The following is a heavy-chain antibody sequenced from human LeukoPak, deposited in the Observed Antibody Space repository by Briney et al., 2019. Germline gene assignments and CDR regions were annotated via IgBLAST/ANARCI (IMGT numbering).Heavy chain of an antibody. CDR2: VYWTGTP. CDR3: ARDPRPKGWNYSYRAFDI. CDR1: GDSISRRSSY. V-gene: IGHV4-61*02. J-gene: IGHJ3*02. D-gene: IGHD1-7*01. Sequence: PSETLSLTCSVSGDSISRRSSYWTWIRQPAGRGLEWIGRVYWTGTPNYNPSLKSRVTISVDTSKNQFSLKLSSVTAADTAVYYCARDPRPKGWNYSYRAFDIWGQGTMVTVSS.